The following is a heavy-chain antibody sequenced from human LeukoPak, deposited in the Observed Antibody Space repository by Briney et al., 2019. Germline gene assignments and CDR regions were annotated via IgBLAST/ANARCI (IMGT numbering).Heavy chain of an antibody. CDR2: ISGSGGST. CDR3: AKGAQRRDGCNEIFDY. V-gene: IGHV3-23*01. CDR1: GFTFSSYA. Sequence: GGSLRLPCAASGFTFSSYAMSWVRQAPGKGLEWVSAISGSGGSTYYADSVKGRFTISRDNSKNTLYLQMNSLRAEDTAVYYCAKGAQRRDGCNEIFDYWGQGTLVTVSS. J-gene: IGHJ4*02. D-gene: IGHD5-24*01.